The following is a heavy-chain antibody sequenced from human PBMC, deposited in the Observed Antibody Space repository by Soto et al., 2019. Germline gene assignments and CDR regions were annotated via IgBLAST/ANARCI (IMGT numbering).Heavy chain of an antibody. J-gene: IGHJ4*02. CDR1: GGTFSSYA. CDR3: ATSRRSRSYSVDY. Sequence: SVKVSCKASGGTFSSYAISWVRQAPGQGLEWMGGIIPIFGTANYAQKFQGRVTITADESTSTAYMELSSLRSEDTAVYYCATSRRSRSYSVDYWCQGTLVTVSS. V-gene: IGHV1-69*13. D-gene: IGHD1-26*01. CDR2: IIPIFGTA.